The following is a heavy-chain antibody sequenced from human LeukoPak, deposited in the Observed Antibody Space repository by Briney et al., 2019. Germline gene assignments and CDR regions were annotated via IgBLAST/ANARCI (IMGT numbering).Heavy chain of an antibody. CDR2: IIPKFGTA. Sequence: SVKVPCKASGGTFSTYAISWVRQAPGQGLEWMGGIIPKFGTANYAQKPQGRVTITADESTSTAHMELSSLTSEDTAVYYCARGGVHYYYYMDVWGTGTTVSVSS. CDR1: GGTFSTYA. V-gene: IGHV1-69*01. CDR3: ARGGVHYYYYMDV. J-gene: IGHJ6*03. D-gene: IGHD2-8*01.